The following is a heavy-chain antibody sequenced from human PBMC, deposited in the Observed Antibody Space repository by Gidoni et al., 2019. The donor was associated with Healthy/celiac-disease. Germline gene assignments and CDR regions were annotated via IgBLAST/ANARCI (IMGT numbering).Heavy chain of an antibody. CDR3: ARDQGAYNWNYGE. D-gene: IGHD1-7*01. CDR1: GFTFSSYS. V-gene: IGHV3-48*02. Sequence: EVQLVESGGGLVQPGGSLRLSCAASGFTFSSYSMNWVRQAPGKGLEWVSYINSSSITIYYADSVKGRFTISRDNAKNSLYLQINSLGDEDTAVYYCARDQGAYNWNYGEWGQGTLVTVSS. CDR2: INSSSITI. J-gene: IGHJ4*02.